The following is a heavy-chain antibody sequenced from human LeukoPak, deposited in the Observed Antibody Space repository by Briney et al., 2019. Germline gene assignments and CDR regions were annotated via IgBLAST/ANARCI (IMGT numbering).Heavy chain of an antibody. CDR3: ARRRDYDSDGYYRGDAFDI. Sequence: GESLKISCQGSGYSFTNYWIAWVRQMPGRGLEWMGMAYPGDTYTRYNPSFQGRVTVSADKSIATAYIQWSSLEASDTAMYYCARRRDYDSDGYYRGDAFDIWGQGTMVIVSS. D-gene: IGHD3-22*01. J-gene: IGHJ3*02. V-gene: IGHV5-51*01. CDR2: AYPGDTYT. CDR1: GYSFTNYW.